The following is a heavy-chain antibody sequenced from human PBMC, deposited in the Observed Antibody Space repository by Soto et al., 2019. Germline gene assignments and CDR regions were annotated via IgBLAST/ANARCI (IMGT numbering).Heavy chain of an antibody. J-gene: IGHJ6*02. V-gene: IGHV3-23*01. D-gene: IGHD3-10*01. CDR3: ARDLVVRGVVIRGYAMDV. CDR1: EFTFSNYA. CDR2: IRYGGGTT. Sequence: GESLRLSCTTSEFTFSNYAMSWFRKAAGKGQEWVSAIRYGGGTTYYADSVKCWFTISRDNSKNSLYLQMNSLRAEDTAAYYCARDLVVRGVVIRGYAMDVWGQGT.